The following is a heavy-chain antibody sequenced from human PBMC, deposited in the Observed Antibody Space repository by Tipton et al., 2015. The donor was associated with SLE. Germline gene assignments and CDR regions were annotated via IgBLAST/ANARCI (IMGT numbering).Heavy chain of an antibody. V-gene: IGHV4-59*06. CDR2: IYYSGST. CDR3: ARAYKGAAAGSWFDP. D-gene: IGHD6-13*01. CDR1: GGSISSHY. J-gene: IGHJ5*02. Sequence: TLSLTCTVSGGSISSHYWSWIRQPPGKGLEWIGYIYYSGSTFYNPSLKSRVTMSVDTSRNLFSLKLSSVTAADTAVYYCARAYKGAAAGSWFDPWGQGTLVTVSS.